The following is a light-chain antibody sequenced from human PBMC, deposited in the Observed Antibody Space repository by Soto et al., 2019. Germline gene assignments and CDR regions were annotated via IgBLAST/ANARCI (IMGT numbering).Light chain of an antibody. J-gene: IGKJ1*01. CDR3: QQYNTYWT. CDR1: QSISSW. Sequence: QMTQSPSNLNASVGGRVTINCRASQSISSWLALYQQKPVKAPNLLIYKASSLESGVPSSFSGSGSGTEFTLTISGLRPDDFATYYCQQYNTYWTFGQGIKVDIK. CDR2: KAS. V-gene: IGKV1-5*03.